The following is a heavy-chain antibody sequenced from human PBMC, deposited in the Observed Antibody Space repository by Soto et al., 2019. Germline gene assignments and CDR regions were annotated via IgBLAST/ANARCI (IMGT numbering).Heavy chain of an antibody. D-gene: IGHD3-9*01. V-gene: IGHV4-59*08. CDR1: GGSFSGYY. CDR2: IYYRGNT. J-gene: IGHJ4*02. CDR3: ARHPGYYDILTGYTTYYFDS. Sequence: SETLSLTCAVYGGSFSGYYWSWIRQPPGKGLVWIGYIYYRGNTDYNPSLKSRVTISLDTPKNQFSLKLSSVTAADTAVYYCARHPGYYDILTGYTTYYFDSWGQGILVTVSS.